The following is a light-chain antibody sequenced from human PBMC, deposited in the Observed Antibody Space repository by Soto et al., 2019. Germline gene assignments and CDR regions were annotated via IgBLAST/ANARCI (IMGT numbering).Light chain of an antibody. J-gene: IGLJ1*01. CDR1: SSDVGGYNH. CDR2: DVS. CDR3: CSSSRSVTDHV. Sequence: QSVLTRPRPVSGSPGQSVTISCTGTSSDVGGYNHVSWYQQHPGKAPKLMISDVSKRPSGVPDRFSGSKSGNAASLTISGLQAEDEADYYCCSSSRSVTDHVFGSGTKVTVL. V-gene: IGLV2-11*01.